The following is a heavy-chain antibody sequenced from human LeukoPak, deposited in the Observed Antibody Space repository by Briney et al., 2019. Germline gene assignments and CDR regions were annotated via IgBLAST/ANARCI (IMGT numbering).Heavy chain of an antibody. V-gene: IGHV3-7*01. J-gene: IGHJ4*02. D-gene: IGHD2-21*02. CDR2: IKKDGSDK. CDR3: ARDGVTSSVDY. Sequence: PGGSLRLSCAASGFTFSSYAMSWVRQAPWKGLEWVAHIKKDGSDKKYVVSVKGRFTISRDNAKNSLYLQMNSLRAEDSAVYYCARDGVTSSVDYWGQGTLVTVSS. CDR1: GFTFSSYA.